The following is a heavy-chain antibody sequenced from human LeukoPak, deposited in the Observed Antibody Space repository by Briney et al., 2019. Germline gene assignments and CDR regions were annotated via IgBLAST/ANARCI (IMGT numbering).Heavy chain of an antibody. CDR3: AREGPVRQRPALPLNF. V-gene: IGHV3-74*01. J-gene: IGHJ4*02. Sequence: PGGPLRLSCAASGFSLSNYWMQWVRRAPGKRLEWVARLNSHGDITTYADSVKARFSISRDNAKNILYLEMNSLSGDDTATYYWAREGPVRQRPALPLNFWGQGTLVTVSA. D-gene: IGHD6-25*01. CDR1: GFSLSNYW. CDR2: LNSHGDIT.